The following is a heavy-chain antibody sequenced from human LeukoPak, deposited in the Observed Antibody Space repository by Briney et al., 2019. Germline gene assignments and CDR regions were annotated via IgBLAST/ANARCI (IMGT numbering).Heavy chain of an antibody. CDR2: ISTYNGNT. CDR3: ARGRAQQLDLNY. D-gene: IGHD6-13*01. Sequence: ASVKVSCKASGYTFNSYGITWVRQAPGQGLEWLGWISTYNGNTHYAQKLQGRVTMTTDTSTTTAYMELRSLRSDDTAVYYCARGRAQQLDLNYWGQGTLVTVSS. CDR1: GYTFNSYG. V-gene: IGHV1-18*04. J-gene: IGHJ4*02.